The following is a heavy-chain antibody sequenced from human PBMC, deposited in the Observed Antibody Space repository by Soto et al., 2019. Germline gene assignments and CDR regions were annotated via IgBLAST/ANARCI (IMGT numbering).Heavy chain of an antibody. CDR1: GFTVSSNY. CDR2: IYSGGST. CDR3: ARDRIPTGMDV. Sequence: EVQLVESGGGLVQPGGSLRLSCAASGFTVSSNYMSWVRQAPGKGLEWVSVIYSGGSTYYADSVKGRFTISRDNSKTTRYLHMNSLRAEDTAVYYCARDRIPTGMDVWGQGTTVTVSS. V-gene: IGHV3-66*01. J-gene: IGHJ6*02.